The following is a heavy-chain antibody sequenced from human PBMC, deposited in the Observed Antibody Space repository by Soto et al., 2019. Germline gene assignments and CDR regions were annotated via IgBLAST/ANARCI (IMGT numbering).Heavy chain of an antibody. J-gene: IGHJ4*02. CDR1: GYTFTSYA. D-gene: IGHD2-21*02. Sequence: QVQLVQSGAEEKKPGASVKVSCKASGYTFTSYAMHWVGQAPGQRLEWMGWINAGNGNTKYSQKFQGRVTITRDKSASTAYMELSSLRSEDPAVYYCARSIVVVTALDYWGQGTLVTVSS. V-gene: IGHV1-3*05. CDR3: ARSIVVVTALDY. CDR2: INAGNGNT.